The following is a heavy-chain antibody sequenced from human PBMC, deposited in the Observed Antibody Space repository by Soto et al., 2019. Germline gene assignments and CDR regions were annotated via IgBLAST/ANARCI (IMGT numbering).Heavy chain of an antibody. Sequence: ASVKVSCKVSGYTIPELSMHWVRQAPGKGLEWMGGFDPEDGETIYAQKLQGRVTMTEDTSTDTAYMELSSLRSEDTAVYYCATYDYDSGGYYSSFDYWGQGTLVTVSS. J-gene: IGHJ4*02. D-gene: IGHD3-22*01. CDR1: GYTIPELS. V-gene: IGHV1-24*01. CDR2: FDPEDGET. CDR3: ATYDYDSGGYYSSFDY.